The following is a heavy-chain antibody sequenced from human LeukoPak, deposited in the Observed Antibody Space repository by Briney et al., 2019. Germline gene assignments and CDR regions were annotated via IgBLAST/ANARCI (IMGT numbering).Heavy chain of an antibody. Sequence: SESLSLTCTVSGGSISSAHRSWIRQPPGKGLERIGYIFYSGNIYYNPSLKSRVTISLDTSNKQFSLKLSSVTAADTAVYYCARAPGVAEVGRLDLWGRGTLVTVSS. CDR2: IFYSGNI. V-gene: IGHV4-30-4*01. D-gene: IGHD7-27*01. CDR1: GGSISSAH. CDR3: ARAPGVAEVGRLDL. J-gene: IGHJ2*01.